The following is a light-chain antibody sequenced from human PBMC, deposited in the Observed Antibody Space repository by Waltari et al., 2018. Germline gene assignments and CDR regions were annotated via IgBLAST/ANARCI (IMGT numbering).Light chain of an antibody. CDR3: QQYNNWPTWT. Sequence: EVVMTQSPATLSVSPGERATLPCRASHSVKTNLAWYQQKPGQAPGLVIFDASTRATGIPARFSGSGSGTEFTLTISSLQPEDSAVYYCQQYNNWPTWTFGQGAKVEIK. CDR1: HSVKTN. CDR2: DAS. V-gene: IGKV3-15*01. J-gene: IGKJ1*01.